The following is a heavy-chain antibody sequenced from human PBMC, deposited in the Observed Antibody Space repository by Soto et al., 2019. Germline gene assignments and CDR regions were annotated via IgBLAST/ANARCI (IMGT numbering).Heavy chain of an antibody. CDR3: ARLPARYYYDSSGYYYAPDYYYGMDV. CDR2: IYYSGST. J-gene: IGHJ6*02. V-gene: IGHV4-59*08. Sequence: ETLSLTCTVSGGSISSYYWSWIRQPPGKGLEWIGYIYYSGSTNYNPSLKSRVTISVDTSKNQFSLKLSSVTAADTAVYYCARLPARYYYDSSGYYYAPDYYYGMDVWGQGTTVTVSS. D-gene: IGHD3-22*01. CDR1: GGSISSYY.